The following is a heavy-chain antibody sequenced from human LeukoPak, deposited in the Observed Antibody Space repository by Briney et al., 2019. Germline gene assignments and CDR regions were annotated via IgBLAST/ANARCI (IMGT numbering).Heavy chain of an antibody. CDR3: ARDGRSGQIAYCFDY. Sequence: PGGSLRLSCAASGFTFSSYGMHWARQAPGKGLEWVAVIWHDGSHAYYADSVKGRFTISRDNSKNTMYLQMNSLRVEYTAVYHCARDGRSGQIAYCFDYWGQGTLVTVSS. D-gene: IGHD2-15*01. CDR2: IWHDGSHA. V-gene: IGHV3-33*01. J-gene: IGHJ4*02. CDR1: GFTFSSYG.